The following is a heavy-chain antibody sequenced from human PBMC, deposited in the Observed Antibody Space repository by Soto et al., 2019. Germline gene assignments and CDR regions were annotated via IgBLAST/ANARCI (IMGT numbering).Heavy chain of an antibody. CDR1: GYSFTSYW. J-gene: IGHJ3*02. Sequence: PGESLKISCKGSGYSFTSYWISWVRQIPGKGLEWMGRIDPSDSYTNYSPSFQGHVTISADKSISTAYLQWSSLKASDTAMYYCASTDIVSTIDGGQGAFDIWGQGTMVTVSS. V-gene: IGHV5-10-1*01. CDR3: ASTDIVSTIDGGQGAFDI. CDR2: IDPSDSYT. D-gene: IGHD5-12*01.